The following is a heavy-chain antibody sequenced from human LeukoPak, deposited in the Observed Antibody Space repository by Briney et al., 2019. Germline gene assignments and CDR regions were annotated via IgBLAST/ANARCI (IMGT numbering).Heavy chain of an antibody. V-gene: IGHV4-59*08. CDR2: IHYSGRT. CDR3: ATLRGSSSAVFDY. J-gene: IGHJ4*02. D-gene: IGHD2-2*01. Sequence: SETLSLTCTVSGGSISSDYWSWIRQPPGKGLEWIGYIHYSGRTNYNPSLKSRVTISVDTSKTQFSLKLSSVTAADTAVYYCATLRGSSSAVFDYWGQGTLVTVSS. CDR1: GGSISSDY.